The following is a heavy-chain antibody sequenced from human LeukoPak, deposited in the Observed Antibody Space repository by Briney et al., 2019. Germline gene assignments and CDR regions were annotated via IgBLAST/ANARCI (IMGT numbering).Heavy chain of an antibody. V-gene: IGHV3-64*04. J-gene: IGHJ4*02. CDR1: GFTFSSYA. CDR3: ARDPYGSGSHDFDY. CDR2: ISSNGGST. Sequence: PGGSLRLSCSASGFTFSSYAMHWVRQAPGKGLEYVSAISSNGGSTYYADSVKGRFTISRDNSKNTLYLQMNSLRAEDTAVYYCARDPYGSGSHDFDYWGQGTLVTVSS. D-gene: IGHD3-10*01.